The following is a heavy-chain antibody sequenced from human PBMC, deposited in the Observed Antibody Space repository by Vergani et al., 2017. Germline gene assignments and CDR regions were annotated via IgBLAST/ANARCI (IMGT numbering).Heavy chain of an antibody. CDR2: IDPSDSYT. D-gene: IGHD6-13*01. J-gene: IGHJ4*02. Sequence: EVQLVQSGAEVKKPGESLRISCKGSGYSFTSYWISWVRQMPGKGLEWMGRIDPSDSYTNYSPSFPGHVTISADKSISTAYLQLSSLKSSDTAMYYCARGAPALLAAAGSELDYWGQGTLVTVSS. V-gene: IGHV5-10-1*01. CDR1: GYSFTSYW. CDR3: ARGAPALLAAAGSELDY.